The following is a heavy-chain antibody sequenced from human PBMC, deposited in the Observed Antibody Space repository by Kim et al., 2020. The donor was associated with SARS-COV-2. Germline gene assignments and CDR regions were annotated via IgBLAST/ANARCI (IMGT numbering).Heavy chain of an antibody. J-gene: IGHJ6*02. CDR1: GFTFSSYS. Sequence: GGSLRLSCAASGFTFSSYSMNWVRQAPGQGLELVSSISSSSSYIYYADSVKGRFIIFRDNAKNSLYLQMNSQRAEDKAVYYCARADDYDFWSGSTVDVWGQGTTVDVCS. CDR2: ISSSSSYI. V-gene: IGHV3-21*01. D-gene: IGHD3-3*01. CDR3: ARADDYDFWSGSTVDV.